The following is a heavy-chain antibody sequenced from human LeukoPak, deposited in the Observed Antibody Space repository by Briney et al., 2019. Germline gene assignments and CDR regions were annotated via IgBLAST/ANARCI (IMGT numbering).Heavy chain of an antibody. V-gene: IGHV1-69*13. CDR2: IIPIFGTA. D-gene: IGHD5-12*01. CDR3: ASTGIGGPISYSGYDNYYYGMDV. J-gene: IGHJ6*02. CDR1: GGTFSSYA. Sequence: SVKVSCKASGGTFSSYAISWVRQAPGQGLEWMGGIIPIFGTANYAQKFQGRVTITADESTSTAYMELSSLRSEDTAVYYCASTGIGGPISYSGYDNYYYGMDVWGQGTTVTVSS.